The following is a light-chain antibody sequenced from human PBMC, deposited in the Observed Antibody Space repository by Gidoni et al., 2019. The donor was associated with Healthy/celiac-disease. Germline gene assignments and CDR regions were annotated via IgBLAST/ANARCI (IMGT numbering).Light chain of an antibody. CDR3: QKYNSAPRT. J-gene: IGKJ1*01. CDR2: AAS. Sequence: DIQMTHSPSSLSASVGDRVTITCRASQGISTYLAWYQQKPGNVPKLLIYAASTLQSGVPSRFSGSGSGTDFTLTISSLQPEDVATYYCQKYNSAPRTFGQGTKVEIK. V-gene: IGKV1-27*01. CDR1: QGISTY.